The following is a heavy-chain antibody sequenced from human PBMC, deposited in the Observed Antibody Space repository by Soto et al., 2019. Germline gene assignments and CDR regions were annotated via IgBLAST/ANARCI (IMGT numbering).Heavy chain of an antibody. J-gene: IGHJ6*02. V-gene: IGHV3-53*01. D-gene: IGHD3-3*01. CDR3: VRDGNYDFWSCYWSHLGYCGMDV. CDR1: GFTVSSNY. Sequence: PGGSLRLSCAASGFTVSSNYMSWVRQAPGKGLEWVSVIYSGGSTYYADSVEGRFTISRDNSKNTVHLQMNSLRAEDTAVYYCVRDGNYDFWSCYWSHLGYCGMDVWGQGTTVTVSS. CDR2: IYSGGST.